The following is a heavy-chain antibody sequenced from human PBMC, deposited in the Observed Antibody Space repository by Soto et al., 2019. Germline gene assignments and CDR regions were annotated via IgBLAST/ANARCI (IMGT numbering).Heavy chain of an antibody. D-gene: IGHD5-12*01. V-gene: IGHV3-23*01. Sequence: PGGSLRLSCAASGFTFSTYGMHWVRQAPGKGLEWVSVISGSGGSTFYADSVKGRFTISRDNSKNTLYLQMNSLRAEDTAVYYCAKDQAGDAYNYGYWGQGTLVTVSS. CDR3: AKDQAGDAYNYGY. J-gene: IGHJ4*02. CDR2: ISGSGGST. CDR1: GFTFSTYG.